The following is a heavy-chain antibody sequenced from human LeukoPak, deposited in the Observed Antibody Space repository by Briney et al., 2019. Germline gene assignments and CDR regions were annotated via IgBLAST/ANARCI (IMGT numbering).Heavy chain of an antibody. D-gene: IGHD2-2*02. CDR3: ARGRYCSSTSCYTGIRRYYYYYLDV. J-gene: IGHJ6*03. V-gene: IGHV1-8*03. CDR2: MNPNSGKT. Sequence: ASVKVSCKASGYTFTSYDINWVRQAPGQGLEWMGWMNPNSGKTGYAQKFQGRVTITRNTSISTAYMELRSLRSVDTAVYYCARGRYCSSTSCYTGIRRYYYYYLDVWGTGTTVTVS. CDR1: GYTFTSYD.